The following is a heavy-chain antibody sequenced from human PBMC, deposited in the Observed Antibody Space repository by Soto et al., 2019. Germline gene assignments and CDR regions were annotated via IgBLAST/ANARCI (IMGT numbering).Heavy chain of an antibody. V-gene: IGHV3-74*01. J-gene: IGHJ5*02. CDR2: INSDGSST. CDR1: GFTFSSYW. D-gene: IGHD4-17*01. CDR3: ARGGENDYGDYDWFDP. Sequence: EVQLVESGGGLVQPGGSLRLSCAASGFTFSSYWMHWVRQAPGKGLVWVSRINSDGSSTSYADSVKGRFTISRDNAKNTLYLQMNSLRAEDTAVYYCARGGENDYGDYDWFDPWGQGTLVTVSS.